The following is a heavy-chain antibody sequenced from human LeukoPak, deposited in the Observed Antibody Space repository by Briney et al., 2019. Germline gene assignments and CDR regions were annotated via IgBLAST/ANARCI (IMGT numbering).Heavy chain of an antibody. D-gene: IGHD6-6*01. Sequence: GGSLRLSCAASGFTFSSYAMSWVRQAPGKGLEWASAISGSGGSTYYADSAKGRFTISRDNSKNTLYLQMNSLRAEDTAVYYCAKECEYSSSSYYFDYWGQGTLVTVSS. CDR1: GFTFSSYA. V-gene: IGHV3-23*01. J-gene: IGHJ4*02. CDR3: AKECEYSSSSYYFDY. CDR2: ISGSGGST.